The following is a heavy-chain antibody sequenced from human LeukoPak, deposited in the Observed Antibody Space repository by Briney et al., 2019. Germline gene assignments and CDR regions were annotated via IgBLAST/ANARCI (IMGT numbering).Heavy chain of an antibody. Sequence: SETLSLTCTVSGGSISSYYWSWIRQPPGKGLEWIGNIYYSGSTNYNPSLKSRVTISVDTSKNQFSLKLNSVAAADTAVYYCARLERGFDYWGQGTLVTVSS. J-gene: IGHJ4*02. CDR3: ARLERGFDY. CDR2: IYYSGST. V-gene: IGHV4-59*01. CDR1: GGSISSYY. D-gene: IGHD3-3*01.